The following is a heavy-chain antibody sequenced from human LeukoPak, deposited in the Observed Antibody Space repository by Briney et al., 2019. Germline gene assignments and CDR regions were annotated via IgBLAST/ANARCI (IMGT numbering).Heavy chain of an antibody. CDR3: ARVGGEGYCSGGSCFHGDNWLDP. CDR2: INPSGGST. Sequence: ASVTVSFKASGYTFTIYYMHWVRQAPGQGLEWMGMINPSGGSTSYAQKFQGRVTMTRDTSTSTVYMELSSLRSEDTAVYYCARVGGEGYCSGGSCFHGDNWLDPWGQGTLVTVSS. J-gene: IGHJ5*02. V-gene: IGHV1-46*01. CDR1: GYTFTIYY. D-gene: IGHD2-15*01.